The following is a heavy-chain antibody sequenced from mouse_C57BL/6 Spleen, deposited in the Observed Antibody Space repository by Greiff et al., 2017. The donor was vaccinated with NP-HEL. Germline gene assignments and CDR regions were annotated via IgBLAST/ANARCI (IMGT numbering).Heavy chain of an antibody. CDR3: ARGDSSGYGAWFAY. Sequence: QVQLKESGPELVKPGASVKISCKASGYAFSSSWMNWVKQRPGKGLEWIGRIYPGDGDTNYNGKFKGKATLTADKSSSTAYMQLSSLTSEDSAVYFCARGDSSGYGAWFAYWGQGTLVTVSA. CDR1: GYAFSSSW. CDR2: IYPGDGDT. J-gene: IGHJ3*01. D-gene: IGHD3-2*02. V-gene: IGHV1-82*01.